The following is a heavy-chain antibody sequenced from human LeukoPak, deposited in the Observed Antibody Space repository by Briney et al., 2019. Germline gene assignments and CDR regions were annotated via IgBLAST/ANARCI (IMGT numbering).Heavy chain of an antibody. Sequence: ASVKVSCKASGYTFTSYGISWVRQAPGQGLEWMGWISACNGNTNYAQKLQGRVTMTTDTSTSTAYMELRSLRSDDTAVYYCARPYDFWSGLYYFDYWGQGTLVTVSS. CDR3: ARPYDFWSGLYYFDY. D-gene: IGHD3-3*01. J-gene: IGHJ4*02. CDR2: ISACNGNT. V-gene: IGHV1-18*01. CDR1: GYTFTSYG.